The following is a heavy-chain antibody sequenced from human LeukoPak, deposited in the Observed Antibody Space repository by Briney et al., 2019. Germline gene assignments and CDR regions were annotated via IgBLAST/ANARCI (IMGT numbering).Heavy chain of an antibody. V-gene: IGHV1-2*02. CDR1: GYTFTGYH. CDR2: INVNSGVT. Sequence: ASVKVSCKASGYTFTGYHIHWVRQAPGQGLEWMGWINVNSGVTNSAQKFQGRVTMTRDTSINTAYMELSRLRSDDTAVYYCAREGVASDFDYWGQGTLVTVSS. D-gene: IGHD2-15*01. J-gene: IGHJ4*02. CDR3: AREGVASDFDY.